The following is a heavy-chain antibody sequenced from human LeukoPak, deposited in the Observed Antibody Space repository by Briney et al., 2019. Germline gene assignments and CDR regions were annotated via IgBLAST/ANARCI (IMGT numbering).Heavy chain of an antibody. Sequence: EASVKVSCKASGYTFTGYYMHWVRQAPGQGLEWMGWINPNSGGTNYAQKFQGRVTMTRDTSISTAFMELSRLRSDDTAVYYCARDGYYGSGSYYPYYFDYWGQGTLVTVSS. J-gene: IGHJ4*02. CDR1: GYTFTGYY. CDR3: ARDGYYGSGSYYPYYFDY. D-gene: IGHD3-10*01. CDR2: INPNSGGT. V-gene: IGHV1-2*02.